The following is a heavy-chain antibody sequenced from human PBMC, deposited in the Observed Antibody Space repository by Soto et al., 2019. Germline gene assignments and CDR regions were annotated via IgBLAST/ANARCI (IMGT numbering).Heavy chain of an antibody. D-gene: IGHD1-26*01. CDR3: ASAGGYSGSY. CDR1: GYTFTSYG. J-gene: IGHJ4*02. CDR2: ISAYNGNT. Sequence: QVQLVQSGAEVKKPGASVKVSCKASGYTFTSYGISWVRQAPGQGLEWMGWISAYNGNTNYAQKLQGRVTMTTDTSTEPAYMGQRSLRSDDTGVYCCASAGGYSGSYWGQGTLVTVSS. V-gene: IGHV1-18*01.